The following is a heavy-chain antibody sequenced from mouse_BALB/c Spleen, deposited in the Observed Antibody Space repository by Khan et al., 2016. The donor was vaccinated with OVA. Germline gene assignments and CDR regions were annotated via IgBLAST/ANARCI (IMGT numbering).Heavy chain of an antibody. V-gene: IGHV2-9*02. J-gene: IGHJ2*01. CDR2: IWAGGST. Sequence: QVQLKESGPGLVAPSQSLSITCTVYGYSLTRYGVHWVRQPPGKGLEWLGLIWAGGSTNYNWALMPGLSISIEKSKSRAVFIMNSSQTADTALYYCARSKDLARYWGQGTTLTVSS. CDR1: GYSLTRYG. CDR3: ARSKDLARY. D-gene: IGHD3-3*01.